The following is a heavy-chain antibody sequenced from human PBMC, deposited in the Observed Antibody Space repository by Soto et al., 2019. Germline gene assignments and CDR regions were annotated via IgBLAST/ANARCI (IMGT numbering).Heavy chain of an antibody. J-gene: IGHJ4*02. V-gene: IGHV3-23*01. CDR1: GFTVSAYA. CDR2: ISYNGDNT. CDR3: AGDSWVWGHWLLKSLDC. Sequence: DVQLLESGGGLVQPGGSLRLSCAVSGFTVSAYAMPWVRQAPGKGLEWVSSISYNGDNTYYADSVTGRFSISRDSSKNTLILEMSRMRAEDTAVYYCAGDSWVWGHWLLKSLDCWGQGTLVAVSS. D-gene: IGHD6-19*01.